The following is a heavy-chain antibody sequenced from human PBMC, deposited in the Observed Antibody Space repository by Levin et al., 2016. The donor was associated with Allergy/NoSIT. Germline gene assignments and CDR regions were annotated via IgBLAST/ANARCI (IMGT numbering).Heavy chain of an antibody. V-gene: IGHV4-34*01. J-gene: IGHJ6*02. D-gene: IGHD1-7*01. CDR2: INHSGST. CDR1: GGSFSGYY. CDR3: ARLGQERREVNSLYNWNYVGYYYYGMDV. Sequence: SETLSLTCAVYGGSFSGYYWSWIRQPPGKGLEWIGEINHSGSTNYNPSLKSRVTISVDTSKNQFSLKLSSVTAADTAVYYCARLGQERREVNSLYNWNYVGYYYYGMDVWGQGTTVTVSS.